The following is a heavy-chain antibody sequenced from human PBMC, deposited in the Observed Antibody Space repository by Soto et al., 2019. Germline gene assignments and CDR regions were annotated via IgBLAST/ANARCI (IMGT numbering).Heavy chain of an antibody. V-gene: IGHV4-34*01. CDR3: ARVMIQLWSQGFSFFDY. J-gene: IGHJ4*02. Sequence: SETLSLTCAVYGGSFSGSYWSWIRQPPGKGLEWIGENNHSGSTNYNPSLKSRVTISVDTSKNQFSLKLSSVTAADTAVYYCARVMIQLWSQGFSFFDYWGQGTLVTVSS. CDR2: NNHSGST. CDR1: GGSFSGSY. D-gene: IGHD5-18*01.